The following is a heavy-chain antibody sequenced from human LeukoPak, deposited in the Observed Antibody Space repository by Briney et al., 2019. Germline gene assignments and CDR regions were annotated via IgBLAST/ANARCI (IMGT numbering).Heavy chain of an antibody. V-gene: IGHV1-69*06. CDR2: IIPIFGTA. J-gene: IGHJ6*03. D-gene: IGHD6-19*01. CDR1: GGTFSSYA. CDR3: GVAVADPSYYYMDV. Sequence: ASVKVSCKASGGTFSSYAISWVRQAPGQGLEWMGRIIPIFGTANYAQKFQGRVTITADKSTSTAYMELSSLRSEDTAVYYCGVAVADPSYYYMDVWGKGTTVTGSS.